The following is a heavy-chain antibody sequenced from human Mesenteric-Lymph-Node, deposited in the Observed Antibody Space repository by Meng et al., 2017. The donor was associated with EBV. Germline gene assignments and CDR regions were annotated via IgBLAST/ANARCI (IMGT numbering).Heavy chain of an antibody. Sequence: QWQLQGPGPALVDPSQTLSLPWTVFGCSISMGGSYWSWIRQHPGKGLEWIGYIHDSGSTYYNPSLKSRVTISADTSKNQFSLKLSSVTAADTAVYYCARASYGSGSPLGESWFDPWGQGTLVTVSS. CDR2: IHDSGST. CDR1: GCSISMGGSY. D-gene: IGHD3-10*01. J-gene: IGHJ5*02. V-gene: IGHV4-31*02. CDR3: ARASYGSGSPLGESWFDP.